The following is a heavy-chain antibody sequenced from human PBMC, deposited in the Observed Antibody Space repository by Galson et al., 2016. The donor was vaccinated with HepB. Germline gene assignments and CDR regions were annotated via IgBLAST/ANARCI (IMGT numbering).Heavy chain of an antibody. CDR1: GFTVSAYS. J-gene: IGHJ4*02. CDR3: VRERGSQSEFES. CDR2: VRRSAADT. Sequence: SLRLSCADSGFTVSAYSMGWVRQPPGTGLQWVAAVRRSAADTEYADSVKGRFTVSRDRSKNTLYLKMNTLRDEDTAVYYCVRERGSQSEFESWGQGARVTVSS. D-gene: IGHD1-26*01. V-gene: IGHV3-23*01.